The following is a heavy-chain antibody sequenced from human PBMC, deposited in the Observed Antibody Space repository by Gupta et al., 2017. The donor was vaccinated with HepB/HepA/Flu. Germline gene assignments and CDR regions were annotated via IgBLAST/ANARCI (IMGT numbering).Heavy chain of an antibody. V-gene: IGHV3-15*01. CDR1: GFTFSNTY. Sequence: EVQLVESGGGLVKPGGSLRLSCSASGFTFSNTYMSWVRQAPGKGLEWVGRIKSKTDGGTTDYAAPVKGRFTISRDDSKNTLYLQMSSLKTEDTAVYYCTTNTPITICSGYRNFDYWGQGALVTVSS. J-gene: IGHJ4*02. CDR3: TTNTPITICSGYRNFDY. D-gene: IGHD3-9*01. CDR2: IKSKTDGGTT.